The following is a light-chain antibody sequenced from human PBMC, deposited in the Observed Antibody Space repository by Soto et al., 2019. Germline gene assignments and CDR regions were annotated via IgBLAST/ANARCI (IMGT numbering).Light chain of an antibody. CDR1: QSISSY. CDR3: QQSYSTPWT. CDR2: AAS. Sequence: DIQMTQSPSSLSASVGDRVTITCRASQSISSYLNWYQQKPGEAPKLLIYAASSLQSGVPSRFSGSGSGTDFTRTISSLQPEDFATYYCQQSYSTPWTFGQGTKVEIK. V-gene: IGKV1-39*01. J-gene: IGKJ1*01.